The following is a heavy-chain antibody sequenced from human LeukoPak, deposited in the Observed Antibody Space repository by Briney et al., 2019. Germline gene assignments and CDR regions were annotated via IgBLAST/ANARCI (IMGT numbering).Heavy chain of an antibody. CDR2: IYYSGST. V-gene: IGHV4-61*01. J-gene: IGHJ4*02. Sequence: SETLSLTCTVSGGSIRSSYYYWSWIRQPPGKGLEWIGYIYYSGSTNYNPSLKSRVTISVDTSKDQFSLKLSSVTAADTAVYYCARVKGYCSGGSCRPALFDYWGQGTLVTVSS. CDR1: GGSIRSSYYY. CDR3: ARVKGYCSGGSCRPALFDY. D-gene: IGHD2-15*01.